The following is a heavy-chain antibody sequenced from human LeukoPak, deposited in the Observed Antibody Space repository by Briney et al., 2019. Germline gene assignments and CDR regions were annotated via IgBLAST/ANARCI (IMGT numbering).Heavy chain of an antibody. CDR1: GFTFTSHV. CDR3: VREGLERRTNFDY. Sequence: CSASGFTFTSHVMHWVRQAPGKGLQYVSGISMNVQTTYYAGSVKGRFTISRDSSKNTVYLQMNSLTAEDTAVYYCVREGLERRTNFDYWGQGTLVSVSS. CDR2: ISMNVQTT. V-gene: IGHV3-64D*06. J-gene: IGHJ4*02. D-gene: IGHD1-1*01.